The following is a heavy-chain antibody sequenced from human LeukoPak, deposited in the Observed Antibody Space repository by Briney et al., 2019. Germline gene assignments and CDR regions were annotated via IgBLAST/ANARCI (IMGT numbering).Heavy chain of an antibody. Sequence: GGSLRLSCAASGFTFNTYGMNCVRQAPGKGLEWVAIISWHGDTEFYGESVKGRFTISRDNSKNMVYLQMNSLRAEDTAVYYCARDLREYYFDRSGFSLGHWGQGTLVTVSS. D-gene: IGHD3-22*01. CDR1: GFTFNTYG. J-gene: IGHJ4*02. CDR3: ARDLREYYFDRSGFSLGH. V-gene: IGHV3-30*06. CDR2: ISWHGDTE.